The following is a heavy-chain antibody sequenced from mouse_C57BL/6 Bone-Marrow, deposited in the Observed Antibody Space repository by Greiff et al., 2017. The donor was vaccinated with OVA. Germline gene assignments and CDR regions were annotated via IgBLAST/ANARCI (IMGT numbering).Heavy chain of an antibody. CDR2: IDPNSGGT. CDR3: ARLGTTVVAHWYFDV. J-gene: IGHJ1*03. CDR1: GYTFTSYW. Sequence: QVQLKESGPELVKPGASVKLSCKASGYTFTSYWMHWVKQRPGRGLEWIGRIDPNSGGTKYNEKFKSKATLTVDKPSSTAYMQLSSLTAEDSAVYYCARLGTTVVAHWYFDVWGTGTTVTVSS. D-gene: IGHD1-1*01. V-gene: IGHV1-72*01.